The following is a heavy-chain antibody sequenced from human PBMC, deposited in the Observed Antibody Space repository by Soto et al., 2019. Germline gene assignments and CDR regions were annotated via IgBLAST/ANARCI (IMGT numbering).Heavy chain of an antibody. CDR3: AKDTLDGDCLDY. CDR2: ISYDGSFK. Sequence: PGGSLRLSCAASGFTLSNYGMHWVRQAPGKGLEWVAVISYDGSFKFYPDSVKGRFTISRDNSKNTLYLQMNSLRAEDTAVYYCAKDTLDGDCLDYWGQGTLVTVSS. J-gene: IGHJ4*02. CDR1: GFTLSNYG. D-gene: IGHD2-21*02. V-gene: IGHV3-30*18.